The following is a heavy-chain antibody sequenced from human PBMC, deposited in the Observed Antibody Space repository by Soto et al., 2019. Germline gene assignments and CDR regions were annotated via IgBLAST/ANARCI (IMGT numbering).Heavy chain of an antibody. V-gene: IGHV4-59*01. CDR2: IYYSGST. CDR1: GGSISSYY. Sequence: PSETLSLTCTVSGGSISSYYWSWIRQPPGKGLEWIGYIYYSGSTNYNPSLKSRVTISVDTSKNQFSLKLSSVTAADTAVYYCARVDVGATLTFDYWGQGTLVTVSS. J-gene: IGHJ4*02. CDR3: ARVDVGATLTFDY. D-gene: IGHD1-26*01.